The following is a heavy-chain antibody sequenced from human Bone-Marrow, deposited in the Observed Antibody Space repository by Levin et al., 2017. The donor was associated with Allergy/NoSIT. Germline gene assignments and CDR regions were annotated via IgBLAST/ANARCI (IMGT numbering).Heavy chain of an antibody. D-gene: IGHD3-3*01. V-gene: IGHV5-51*01. CDR2: IYPVDSDT. Sequence: GGSLRLSCKGSGSTFTNYWIAWVRQMPGKGLEWMGIIYPVDSDTRYSPSFQGQVTISADKSIYTAYLQWSSLKASDTAMYYCARRGVTSEESDYWGQGTLVTVSS. J-gene: IGHJ4*02. CDR1: GSTFTNYW. CDR3: ARRGVTSEESDY.